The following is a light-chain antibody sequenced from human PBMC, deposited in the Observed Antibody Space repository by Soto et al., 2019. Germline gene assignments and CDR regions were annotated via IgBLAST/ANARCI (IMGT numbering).Light chain of an antibody. J-gene: IGLJ1*01. CDR3: NSYTSASTYV. CDR2: DVT. V-gene: IGLV2-14*03. Sequence: QSVLTQPASVSGSPGQSITTSCTGTGSDIGSYNYVPWYQHHPGKVPKFIIYDVTNRPSGVSDRFSGSKSGNTASLTISGLQAEDEADYYCNSYTSASTYVFGTGTKVTVL. CDR1: GSDIGSYNY.